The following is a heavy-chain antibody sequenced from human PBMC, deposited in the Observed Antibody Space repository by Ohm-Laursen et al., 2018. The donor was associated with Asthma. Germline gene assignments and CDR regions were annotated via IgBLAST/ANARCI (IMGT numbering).Heavy chain of an antibody. J-gene: IGHJ4*02. CDR1: GFTFSSYA. Sequence: SLRLSCAASGFTFSSYAMSWVRQAPGKGLEWVTVISYDGGNKYYADSVEGRFTISRDNSKNTLYLHMNSLRVEDTAVYYCAREDYYGSGSCDSWGQGTLVTVSS. CDR2: ISYDGGNK. V-gene: IGHV3-30*03. D-gene: IGHD3-10*01. CDR3: AREDYYGSGSCDS.